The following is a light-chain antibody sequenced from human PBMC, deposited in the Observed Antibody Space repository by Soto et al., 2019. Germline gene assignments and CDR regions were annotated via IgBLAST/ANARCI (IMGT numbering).Light chain of an antibody. J-gene: IGLJ1*01. CDR3: SSYTTSTTLYV. CDR2: DVS. Sequence: QADSVSGSPGQSIAISCTGSSSDVGGYNFVSWYQQHPGKAPKLMIYDVSNRPSGVSNRFSGSKSGNTASLTISGLQTEDEADYYCSSYTTSTTLYVFGTGTKLTVL. V-gene: IGLV2-14*03. CDR1: SSDVGGYNF.